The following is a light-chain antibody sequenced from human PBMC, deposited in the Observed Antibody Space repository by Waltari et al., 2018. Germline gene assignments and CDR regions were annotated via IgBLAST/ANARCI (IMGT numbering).Light chain of an antibody. J-gene: IGLJ2*01. Sequence: QSALTQPASVSGSPGQSITIPCTGTSSDVGNYHLVSWYQQHPGKAPKLIIYGVSQRPSGVSNRFSGSKSGTTASLTISGLQAEDEADFYCCSYAGSGSSVVFGGGTKLTVL. CDR1: SSDVGNYHL. CDR2: GVS. V-gene: IGLV2-23*02. CDR3: CSYAGSGSSVV.